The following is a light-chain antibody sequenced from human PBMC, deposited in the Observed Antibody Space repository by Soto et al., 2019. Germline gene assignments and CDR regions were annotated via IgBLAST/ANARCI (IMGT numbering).Light chain of an antibody. CDR2: AAS. CDR1: QSVRSN. V-gene: IGKV3-15*01. CDR3: QQYNEWPPFT. Sequence: EIVLTQSPDTLSLSPGERATLSCRASQSVRSNLAWYQQKPGQAPRLVIYAASTRATGIPDRFSGSVSGTEFTLTISSLQSEDFAVYYCQQYNEWPPFTFGQGTRLEIK. J-gene: IGKJ5*01.